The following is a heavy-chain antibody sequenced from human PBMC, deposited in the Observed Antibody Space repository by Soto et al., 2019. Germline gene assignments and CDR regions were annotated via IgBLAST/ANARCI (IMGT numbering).Heavy chain of an antibody. CDR2: MSGSSSTT. V-gene: IGHV3-23*01. CDR3: AKNQERELPRVIDF. J-gene: IGHJ4*02. CDR1: GLTFSNYV. Sequence: EVRLLESGGGLVKPGGSLRLSCATSGLTFSNYVMSWVRQAPGGGLEWASSMSGSSSTTYYADSVRGRFTISRDRSKNTLYLQMSSLRAEDTALYYCAKNQERELPRVIDFWGQGTLVTVSS. D-gene: IGHD1-7*01.